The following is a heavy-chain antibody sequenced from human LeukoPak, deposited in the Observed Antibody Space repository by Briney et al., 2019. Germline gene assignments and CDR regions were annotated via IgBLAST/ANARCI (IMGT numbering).Heavy chain of an antibody. CDR1: GYTFTGYY. V-gene: IGHV1-2*04. J-gene: IGHJ6*02. CDR3: ARSLPYYYYGMDV. CDR2: INPNSGGT. Sequence: ASVEVSCKASGYTFTGYYMHWVRQAPGQGLEWMGWINPNSGGTNYAQKFQGWVTMTRDTSISTAYMELSRLRSDDTAVYYCARSLPYYYYGMDVWGQGTTVTVSS.